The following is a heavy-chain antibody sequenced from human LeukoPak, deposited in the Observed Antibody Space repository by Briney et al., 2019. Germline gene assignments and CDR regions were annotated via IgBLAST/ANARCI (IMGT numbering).Heavy chain of an antibody. CDR3: ARDPEYGSGSYNSDY. CDR2: ISAYNGNT. V-gene: IGHV1-18*01. D-gene: IGHD3-10*01. Sequence: ASVKVSCKASGYTFTSYGISWVRQAPGQGLEWMGWISAYNGNTNYAQKLQGRVTMTTDTSTSTAYMELRSLRSDDTAVYYCARDPEYGSGSYNSDYWGQGTLVTVSS. J-gene: IGHJ4*02. CDR1: GYTFTSYG.